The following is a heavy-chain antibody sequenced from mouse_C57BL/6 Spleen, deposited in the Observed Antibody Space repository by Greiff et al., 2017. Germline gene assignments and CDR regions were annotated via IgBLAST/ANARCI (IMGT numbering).Heavy chain of an antibody. CDR1: GFTFSDYG. Sequence: EVQGVESGGGLVKPGGSLKLSCAASGFTFSDYGMHWVRQAPETGLEWVAYISSGSSTIYYADTVKGRFTISRDNAKNTLFLQMTSLRSEDTAMYYCARPLLLRSAWFAYWGQGTLVTVSA. V-gene: IGHV5-17*01. J-gene: IGHJ3*01. CDR2: ISSGSSTI. D-gene: IGHD1-1*01. CDR3: ARPLLLRSAWFAY.